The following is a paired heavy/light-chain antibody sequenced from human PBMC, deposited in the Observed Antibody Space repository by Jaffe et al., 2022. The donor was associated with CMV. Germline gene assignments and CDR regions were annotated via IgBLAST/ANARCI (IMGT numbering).Heavy chain of an antibody. V-gene: IGHV1-8*01. CDR2: MNPNSGNT. J-gene: IGHJ6*02. CDR3: ARGGGEYCTNGVCRDYYYYGMDV. D-gene: IGHD2-8*01. Sequence: QVQLVQSGAEVKKPGASVKVSCKASGYTFTSYDINWVRQATGQGLEWMGWMNPNSGNTGYAQKFQGRVTMTRNTSISTAYMELSSLRSEDTAVYYCARGGGEYCTNGVCRDYYYYGMDVWGQGTTVTVSS. CDR1: GYTFTSYD.
Light chain of an antibody. CDR1: QSISSW. CDR2: KAS. Sequence: DIQMTQSPSTLSASVGDRVTITCRASQSISSWLAWYQQKPGKAPKLLIYKASSLESGVPSRFSGSGSGTEFTLTISSLQPDDFATYYCQQYNSYSPPYTFGQGTKLEIK. J-gene: IGKJ2*01. V-gene: IGKV1-5*03. CDR3: QQYNSYSPPYT.